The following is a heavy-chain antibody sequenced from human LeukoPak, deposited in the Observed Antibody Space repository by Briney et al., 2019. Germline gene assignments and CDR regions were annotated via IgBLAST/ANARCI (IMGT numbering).Heavy chain of an antibody. V-gene: IGHV3-48*04. CDR3: ARSLCYDTGCSFDS. CDR1: GFHLSDHG. CDR2: ISSSSGTI. Sequence: GSLRLPCAASGFHLSDHGMNWVRQAPGKGLEWVAYISSSSGTIYYADSVRGRFTVSRDNAKNSLYLQLTSLRAADTAVYFCARSLCYDTGCSFDSWGQGTLVTVSS. D-gene: IGHD3-3*01. J-gene: IGHJ4*02.